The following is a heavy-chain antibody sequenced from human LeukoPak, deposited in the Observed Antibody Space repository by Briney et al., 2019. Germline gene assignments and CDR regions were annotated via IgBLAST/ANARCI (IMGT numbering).Heavy chain of an antibody. V-gene: IGHV3-53*05. CDR2: IYSGGST. CDR3: ARDPRQYTSGWYYFDY. Sequence: GGSLRLSCAASGFTVSSNYMSWVRQAPGKGLEWVSVIYSGGSTYYADSVKGRFTISRDNSKNTLYLQINSLKPDDTGVYYCARDPRQYTSGWYYFDYWGQGTLVTVSS. J-gene: IGHJ4*02. D-gene: IGHD6-19*01. CDR1: GFTVSSNY.